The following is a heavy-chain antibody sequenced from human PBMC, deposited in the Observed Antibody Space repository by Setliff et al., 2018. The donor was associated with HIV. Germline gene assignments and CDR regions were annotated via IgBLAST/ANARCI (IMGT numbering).Heavy chain of an antibody. J-gene: IGHJ6*02. CDR3: ARDYLYYNLYNGSPVYGMDV. Sequence: PGGSLRLSCAASGFTFRNYKFNWVRQAPGRGLEWVSSFSMGRGGAIDYADSVQGRFTISRDNSKNSLYLQMNSLRVEDTAVYYCARDYLYYNLYNGSPVYGMDVWGQGTTVTVSS. D-gene: IGHD3-3*01. CDR1: GFTFRNYK. V-gene: IGHV3-48*03. CDR2: FSMGRGGAI.